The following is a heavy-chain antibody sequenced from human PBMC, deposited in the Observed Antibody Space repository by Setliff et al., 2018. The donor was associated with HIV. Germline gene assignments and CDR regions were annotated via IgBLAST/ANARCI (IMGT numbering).Heavy chain of an antibody. CDR1: GYTFTSYH. J-gene: IGHJ6*03. CDR3: ARRTIDYYYMDV. CDR2: INPSGDST. Sequence: ASVKVSCKASGYTFTSYHMHWVRQAPGQGLEWMGIINPSGDSTNYAQKFQGRVTMTTDTSTSTAYMELRSLRSDDTAVYYCARRTIDYYYMDVWGKGTTVTVSS. V-gene: IGHV1-46*01.